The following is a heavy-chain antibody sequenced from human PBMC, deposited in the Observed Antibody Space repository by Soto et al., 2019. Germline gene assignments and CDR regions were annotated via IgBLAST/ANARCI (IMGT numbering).Heavy chain of an antibody. CDR2: IYSGGST. Sequence: EVQLVESGGGSVQPGGSLRLSCAASGFTVSSNYMSWVRQAPGKGLEWVSVIYSGGSTYYADSVKGRFTISRHNSKNTLYLQMNSLRAEDTAVYYCASASDSSSWYDDAFDIWGQGTMVTVSS. D-gene: IGHD6-13*01. CDR1: GFTVSSNY. V-gene: IGHV3-53*04. CDR3: ASASDSSSWYDDAFDI. J-gene: IGHJ3*02.